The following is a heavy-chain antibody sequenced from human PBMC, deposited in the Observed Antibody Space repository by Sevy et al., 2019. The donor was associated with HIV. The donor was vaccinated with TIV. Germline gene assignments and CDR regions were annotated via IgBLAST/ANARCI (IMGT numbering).Heavy chain of an antibody. Sequence: GGSLRLSCAASGFTFSTYAMSWVRQAPGKGLEWVSDISGSGGSTYYADSMEGRFIISRDKSKNTLYLQMNSLRAEDTAVYYCAKGDSTFYGLDVWGQGTTVTVSS. V-gene: IGHV3-23*01. J-gene: IGHJ6*02. D-gene: IGHD6-13*01. CDR1: GFTFSTYA. CDR2: ISGSGGST. CDR3: AKGDSTFYGLDV.